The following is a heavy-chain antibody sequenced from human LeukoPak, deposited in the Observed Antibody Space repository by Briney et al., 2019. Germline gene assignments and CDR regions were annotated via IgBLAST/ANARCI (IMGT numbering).Heavy chain of an antibody. V-gene: IGHV3-30*18. CDR3: VKDFCRGGNCPFPFFDS. CDR1: GFTFDSYG. J-gene: IGHJ4*02. CDR2: ISYDGNNK. Sequence: GGSLRLSCAASGFTFDSYGMHWVRQAPGKGLEWVAVISYDGNNKYYANSVKGRFTISRDNSSNTLSLEMNSLRADDTGTYYCVKDFCRGGNCPFPFFDSWGQGTVVTVSS. D-gene: IGHD4-23*01.